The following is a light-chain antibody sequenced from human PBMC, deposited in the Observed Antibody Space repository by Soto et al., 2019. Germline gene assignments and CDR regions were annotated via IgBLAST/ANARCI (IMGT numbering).Light chain of an antibody. CDR3: QQDNSNSWT. J-gene: IGKJ1*01. CDR1: QSISNW. CDR2: DAS. Sequence: DIQMTQSPSTLSASVGDRVTITCRASQSISNWLAWYQQKPGKAPKLLIYDASSLESGVPSRFSGSGSGADFTLTISSLQPDDFATYYCQQDNSNSWTFGQGTKVEIK. V-gene: IGKV1-5*01.